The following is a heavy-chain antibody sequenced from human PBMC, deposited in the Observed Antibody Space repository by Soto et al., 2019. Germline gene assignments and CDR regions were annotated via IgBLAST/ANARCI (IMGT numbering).Heavy chain of an antibody. CDR1: ASGFTSYG. CDR3: PSLGEMYYDILTGPSYCRYG. CDR2: IYPGDSDT. J-gene: IGHJ6*02. D-gene: IGHD3-9*01. V-gene: IGHV5-51*01. Sequence: PGASLKISCKGSASGFTSYGSGWMRPLPGKALEWMGIIYPGDSDTRYRPSFQGQVTISADKSISTAYLQWSTLKASDTAIHYCPSLGEMYYDILTGPSYCRYGCGRGSTGTVAS.